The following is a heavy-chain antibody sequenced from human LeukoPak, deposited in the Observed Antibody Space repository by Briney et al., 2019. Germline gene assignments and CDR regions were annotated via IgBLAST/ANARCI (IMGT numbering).Heavy chain of an antibody. CDR3: ARDQAFVYCSGGTCYDDY. CDR2: INPNSGDT. CDR1: GYTFTDYY. Sequence: ASVKVSCKASGYTFTDYYMHWVRQAPGQGREWMGWINPNSGDTHYAQKFQGRVTMTRDTSINTAYMELSRLRSDDTAVYYCARDQAFVYCSGGTCYDDYWGQGSLVTVSS. D-gene: IGHD2-15*01. J-gene: IGHJ4*02. V-gene: IGHV1-2*02.